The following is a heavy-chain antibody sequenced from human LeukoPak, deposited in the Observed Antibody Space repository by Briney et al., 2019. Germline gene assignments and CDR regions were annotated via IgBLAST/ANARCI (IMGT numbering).Heavy chain of an antibody. CDR2: INTYNGNT. Sequence: ASVKVSCKASGYTFTTYGITWVRQAPGQGLEWMGWINTYNGNTNYAQKLQGRVTMTTDTSTSTAYMELRSLRSDDTAVYYCARTILVATAAGAFDIWGQGTMVTVSS. V-gene: IGHV1-18*01. J-gene: IGHJ3*02. CDR3: ARTILVATAAGAFDI. D-gene: IGHD5-12*01. CDR1: GYTFTTYG.